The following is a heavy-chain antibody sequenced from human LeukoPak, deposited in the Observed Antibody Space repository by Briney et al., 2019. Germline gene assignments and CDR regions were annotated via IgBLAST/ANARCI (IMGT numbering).Heavy chain of an antibody. V-gene: IGHV3-53*01. J-gene: IGHJ4*02. D-gene: IGHD2-15*01. CDR3: AIGSYCSGGTCYPLFDY. Sequence: PGGSLRLSCGASGFTVKNNYMNWVRQAPGKGLEWGSGIYGDGSTYYADFVKGRFTISRDSSKNTLYLQMNSLRAEDKAVYYCAIGSYCSGGTCYPLFDYWGRGTLVTVSS. CDR1: GFTVKNNY. CDR2: IYGDGST.